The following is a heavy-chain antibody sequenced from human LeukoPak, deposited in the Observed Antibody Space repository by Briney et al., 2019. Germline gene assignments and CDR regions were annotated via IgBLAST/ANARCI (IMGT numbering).Heavy chain of an antibody. CDR2: ITSSGSPI. CDR3: ARSPYSGMAFDI. J-gene: IGHJ3*02. Sequence: GGSLRLSCAASGFTFSSYEMNWVRQAPGKGLEWISFITSSGSPIYYVDSVKGRFTISRDNAKNSLYLQMNSLRAEDTAIYYCARSPYSGMAFDIWGQGTMVTVSS. V-gene: IGHV3-48*03. CDR1: GFTFSSYE. D-gene: IGHD1-26*01.